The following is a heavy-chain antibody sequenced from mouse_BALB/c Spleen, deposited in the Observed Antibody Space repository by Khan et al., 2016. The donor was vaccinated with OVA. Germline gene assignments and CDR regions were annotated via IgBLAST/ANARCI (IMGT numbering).Heavy chain of an antibody. D-gene: IGHD2-2*01. CDR2: ITNGGSYT. Sequence: EVQLVEAGGDLVKPGGSLKLSCAASGFTFSNYGMSWVRQTPDKRLEWVATITNGGSYTYYPDSVMGRFTISSDNATNTRYLQMSSLKSEDTAMYYCARRGYDEAWFAYWGQGTLVTVSA. CDR3: ARRGYDEAWFAY. J-gene: IGHJ3*01. V-gene: IGHV5-6*01. CDR1: GFTFSNYG.